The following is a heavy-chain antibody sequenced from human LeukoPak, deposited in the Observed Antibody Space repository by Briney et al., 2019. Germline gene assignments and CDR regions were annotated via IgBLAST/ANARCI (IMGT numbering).Heavy chain of an antibody. J-gene: IGHJ4*02. CDR1: GFTFSSYA. V-gene: IGHV3-30-3*01. CDR2: ISYDGSNK. Sequence: GGSLRLSCAASGFTFSSYAMHWVRQAPGKGLEWVAVISYDGSNKYYADSVKGRFTISRDNSKNTLYLQMNSLRAEDTAVYYCARAYDSSGYSFDYWDQGTLVTVSS. CDR3: ARAYDSSGYSFDY. D-gene: IGHD3-22*01.